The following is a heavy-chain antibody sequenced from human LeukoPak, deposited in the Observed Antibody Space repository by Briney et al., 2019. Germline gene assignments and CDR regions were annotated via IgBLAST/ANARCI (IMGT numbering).Heavy chain of an antibody. CDR1: GFTFSSYA. D-gene: IGHD1-20*01. CDR2: ISSSGGST. CDR3: AKALTGTKAFDI. J-gene: IGHJ3*02. V-gene: IGHV3-23*01. Sequence: GGSLRLSCAASGFTFSSYAMNWVRQAPVKGLEWGSHISSSGGSTYYACSVKGRFTISRDNSKNTLYLQMNSLRAEDTAVYYCAKALTGTKAFDIWGQGTMVTVSS.